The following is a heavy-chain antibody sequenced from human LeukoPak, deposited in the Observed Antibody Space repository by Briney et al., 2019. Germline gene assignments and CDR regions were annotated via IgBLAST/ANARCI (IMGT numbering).Heavy chain of an antibody. CDR3: AREGKLTGYFGGLGFNY. D-gene: IGHD6-19*01. J-gene: IGHJ4*02. Sequence: SETLSLTCTVSGYSISSGYYWGWIRQPPGKGLEWIGSIYHSGSTYYNPSLKSRVTMSVDTSKNQFFLNLTSVSAADTAVYYCAREGKLTGYFGGLGFNYWGPGILVTVSS. CDR1: GYSISSGYY. V-gene: IGHV4-38-2*02. CDR2: IYHSGST.